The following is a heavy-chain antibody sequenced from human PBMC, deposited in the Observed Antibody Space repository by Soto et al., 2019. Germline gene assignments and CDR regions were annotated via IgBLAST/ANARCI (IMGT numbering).Heavy chain of an antibody. CDR2: TSAYNGNT. D-gene: IGHD2-8*01. V-gene: IGHV1-18*01. CDR1: GYNFASYC. Sequence: ASLKGSCKTCGYNFASYCITCVRQAPGQGLEWMGWTSAYNGNTNYAQKLQGRVTMTTDTSTSTAYMELRSLRSDDTAVYYCAREDPAPVLPYYWGQGTLVTVSS. CDR3: AREDPAPVLPYY. J-gene: IGHJ4*02.